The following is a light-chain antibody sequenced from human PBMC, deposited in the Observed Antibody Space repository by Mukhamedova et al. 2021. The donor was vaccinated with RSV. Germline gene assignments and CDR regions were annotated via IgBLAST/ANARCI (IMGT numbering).Light chain of an antibody. CDR2: DIS. J-gene: IGKJ5*01. CDR1: QNINKY. V-gene: IGKV1-16*01. CDR3: QQYYSHPFT. Sequence: VTITCRASQNINKYFAWFQQRPGKVPKSLIYDISNLQSGDPSRFSGGGSGTDFTLTINSLQPEDFATYYCQQYYSHPFTFGQGT.